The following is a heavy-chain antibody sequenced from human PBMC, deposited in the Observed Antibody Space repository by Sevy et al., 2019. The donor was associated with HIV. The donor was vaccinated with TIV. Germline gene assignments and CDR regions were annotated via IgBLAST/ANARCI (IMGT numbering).Heavy chain of an antibody. CDR1: GFTFSSYW. D-gene: IGHD3-16*01. CDR2: IKQDGSEK. CDR3: ATGGGET. J-gene: IGHJ5*01. Sequence: GGSLRLSCAASGFTFSSYWMNWIRQAPGKGLEWVANIKQDGSEKYYLDSVKGRFTISRDNAKNSLYLEMNTLRAEDTAVYYCATGGGETCGQGALVTVSS. V-gene: IGHV3-7*01.